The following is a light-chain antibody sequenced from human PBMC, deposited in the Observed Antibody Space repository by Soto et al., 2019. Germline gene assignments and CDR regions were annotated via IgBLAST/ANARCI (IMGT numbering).Light chain of an antibody. V-gene: IGKV3-15*01. CDR2: GVS. Sequence: EIVMMQAPATLSVSPGARGTLSCKASKSVSRKLAWYQEKPCQAPRLLVYGVSTRATGIPARFSGSGSGTEFTLAISSLQYEDFAVYYCQQYNIWHPGTFGQGTKVDIK. J-gene: IGKJ1*01. CDR1: KSVSRK. CDR3: QQYNIWHPGT.